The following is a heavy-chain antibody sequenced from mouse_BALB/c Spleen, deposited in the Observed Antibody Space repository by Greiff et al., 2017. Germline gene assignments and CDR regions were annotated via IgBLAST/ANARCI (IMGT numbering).Heavy chain of an antibody. CDR1: GYTFTSYW. D-gene: IGHD1-1*01. V-gene: IGHV1S127*01. CDR3: TRGTVVDAMDY. J-gene: IGHJ4*01. Sequence: QVQLQQPGAELVKPGASVKMSCKASGYTFTSYWMHWVKQRPGQGLEWIGVIDPSDSYTSYNQKFKGEATLTVDTSSSTAYMQLSSLTSEDSAVYYCTRGTVVDAMDYWGQGTSVTVSS. CDR2: IDPSDSYT.